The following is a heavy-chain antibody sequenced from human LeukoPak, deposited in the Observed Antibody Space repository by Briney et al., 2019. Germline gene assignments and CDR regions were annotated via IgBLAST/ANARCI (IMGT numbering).Heavy chain of an antibody. CDR2: ISYDGSNK. CDR1: GFTFSSYG. V-gene: IGHV3-30*18. Sequence: GRSLRLSCAASGFTFSSYGMHWVRQAPGKGLEWVVVISYDGSNKYYADSVKGRFTISRDNSKNTLYLQMNSLRAEDTAVYYCAKDRWAVDTAMVMDYWGQGTLVTVSS. J-gene: IGHJ4*02. D-gene: IGHD5-18*01. CDR3: AKDRWAVDTAMVMDY.